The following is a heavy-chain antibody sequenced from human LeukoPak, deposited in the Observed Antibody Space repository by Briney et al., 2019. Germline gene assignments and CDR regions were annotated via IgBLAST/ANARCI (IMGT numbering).Heavy chain of an antibody. V-gene: IGHV3-7*01. D-gene: IGHD5-18*01. CDR2: IKQDGSKK. Sequence: SGGSLRLSCVASGFPFSSYWMTWVRQAPGKGLEWVANIKQDGSKKSYVDSVKGRFTISRDNAKNSLYLQMNSLRAEDTAVYYCARDPGTAMGRALDYWGQGTLVTVSS. CDR3: ARDPGTAMGRALDY. J-gene: IGHJ4*02. CDR1: GFPFSSYW.